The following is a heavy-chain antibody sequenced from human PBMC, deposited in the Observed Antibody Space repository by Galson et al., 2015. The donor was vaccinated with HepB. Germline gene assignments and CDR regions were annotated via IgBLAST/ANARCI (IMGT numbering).Heavy chain of an antibody. D-gene: IGHD6-19*01. CDR2: NGDSGTNT. CDR3: AKGVGQNSGWFWGCDY. J-gene: IGHJ4*02. CDR1: GFTFNSYG. V-gene: IGHV3-23*01. Sequence: SLRLSCAASGFTFNSYGMSWVRQAPGKGLERVSGNGDSGTNTYYAGAVKGRFTISRDNPKNMLYLQMNSLRAEDTAVYYCAKGVGQNSGWFWGCDYWGQGTLVTVSS.